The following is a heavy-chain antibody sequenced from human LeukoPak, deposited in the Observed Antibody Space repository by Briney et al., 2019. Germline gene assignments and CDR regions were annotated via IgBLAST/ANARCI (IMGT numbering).Heavy chain of an antibody. V-gene: IGHV4-34*01. CDR2: INHSGSI. CDR1: GGFFSGYY. CDR3: ARRGSTYSDILTGYYDY. D-gene: IGHD3-9*01. J-gene: IGHJ4*02. Sequence: SETLSLTCAVYGGFFSGYYWSWIRQPPGKGLEWIGEINHSGSINYNPSLKSRVTISVDTSKNQFSLKLSSVTAADTAVYYCARRGSTYSDILTGYYDYWGQGTLVTVSS.